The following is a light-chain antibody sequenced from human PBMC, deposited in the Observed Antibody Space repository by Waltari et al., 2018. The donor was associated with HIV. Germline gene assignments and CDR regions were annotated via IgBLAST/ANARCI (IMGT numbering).Light chain of an antibody. CDR2: NNN. Sequence: QSVLTQPSSASGTPGQRVTISCSGSNSNIGSSTVNWYQQFSGKAPNRYINNNNQRPAEVPDRFSGSKSGTSASLAISGLQSEDEADYYCAAWDDSVRGRVVFGGGTKLTVL. CDR1: NSNIGSST. J-gene: IGLJ2*01. V-gene: IGLV1-44*01. CDR3: AAWDDSVRGRVV.